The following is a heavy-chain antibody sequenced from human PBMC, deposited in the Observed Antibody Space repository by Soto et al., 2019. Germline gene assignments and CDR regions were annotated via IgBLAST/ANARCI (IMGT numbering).Heavy chain of an antibody. J-gene: IGHJ1*01. V-gene: IGHV4-59*01. Sequence: PEKLPLTYGVSGVTIRSYHWSWFRQFPGKKLEWIAYTSYTGNTNYNPSLQSRVTISMDTSKNHLSLKLTSMTAADTAVYYWACDLYAGYTDLFYFCGQG. CDR3: ACDLYAGYTDLFYF. CDR2: TSYTGNT. CDR1: GVTIRSYH. D-gene: IGHD2-8*01.